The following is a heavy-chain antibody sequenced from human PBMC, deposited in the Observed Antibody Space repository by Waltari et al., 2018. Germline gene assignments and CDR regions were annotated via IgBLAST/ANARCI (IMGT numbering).Heavy chain of an antibody. CDR2: IQPDGSQN. CDR3: VRDGVIYGDPQGDY. V-gene: IGHV3-7*01. J-gene: IGHJ4*02. D-gene: IGHD3-22*01. Sequence: EVQLVESGGGLVQPGGSLRLSCAASGFTFRSYWMSWVRQAPGKGLGWVGNIQPDGSQNYYVGSVGGRFTISRDNAKNSLYLQMNSLRAEDTAVYYCVRDGVIYGDPQGDYWGQGTLVTVSS. CDR1: GFTFRSYW.